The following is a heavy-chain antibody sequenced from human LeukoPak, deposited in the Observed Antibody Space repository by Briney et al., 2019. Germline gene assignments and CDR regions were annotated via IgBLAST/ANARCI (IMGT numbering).Heavy chain of an antibody. CDR1: GGSISSYY. D-gene: IGHD2-15*01. CDR2: IYYSGST. Sequence: SETLSLTCTVSGGSISSYYWSWIRQPPGKGLEWVGYIYYSGSTNYNPSLKSRVTISVDTSKNQFSLKLSSVTAADTAVYYCASPHLYCSGGSCYYTPGAFDIWGQGTMVTVSS. J-gene: IGHJ3*02. V-gene: IGHV4-59*01. CDR3: ASPHLYCSGGSCYYTPGAFDI.